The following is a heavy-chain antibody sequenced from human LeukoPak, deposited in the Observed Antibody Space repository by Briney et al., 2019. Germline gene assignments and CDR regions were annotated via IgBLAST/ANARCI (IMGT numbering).Heavy chain of an antibody. CDR1: GFTFSNYG. D-gene: IGHD6-19*01. J-gene: IGHJ4*02. V-gene: IGHV3-30*18. CDR3: AKGRSAWYEGFDY. CDR2: SSYDGSGK. Sequence: GGSLRLSCAASGFTFSNYGIHWVRQAPGKGLEWVASSSYDGSGKYYGDSVKGRFTISRDNSKHTPSLEMNSLRVEDTAMYYCAKGRSAWYEGFDYWGQGTLVTVSS.